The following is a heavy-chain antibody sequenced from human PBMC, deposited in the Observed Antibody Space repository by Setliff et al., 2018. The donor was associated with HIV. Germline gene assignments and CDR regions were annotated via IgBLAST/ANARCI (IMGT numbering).Heavy chain of an antibody. CDR2: IVDSGST. CDR1: GGSLTNYY. J-gene: IGHJ6*03. D-gene: IGHD4-17*01. V-gene: IGHV4-34*12. CDR3: ARVPTVVTFYYNMDV. Sequence: SETLSLTCTLYGGSLTNYYWTWIRQSPEKGLEWIGEIVDSGSTNYSPSLKSRVTISLDTSKNQFSLKLSSVTAADTAVYYCARVPTVVTFYYNMDVWGKGTTVTVSS.